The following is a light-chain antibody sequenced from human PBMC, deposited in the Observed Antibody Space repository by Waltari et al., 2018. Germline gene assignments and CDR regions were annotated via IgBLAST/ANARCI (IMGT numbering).Light chain of an antibody. V-gene: IGLV3-19*01. CDR1: SLRSYY. CDR2: DKN. Sequence: SSELTQDPAVSVAMGQTVRLTCQGDSLRSYYESRYQQRPGQAPILVMYDKNNRPSGVPDRFSGSTSDNTASLTITGAQAEDEASYYCHSRDASGVGGSFGGGTKLTVL. J-gene: IGLJ2*01. CDR3: HSRDASGVGGS.